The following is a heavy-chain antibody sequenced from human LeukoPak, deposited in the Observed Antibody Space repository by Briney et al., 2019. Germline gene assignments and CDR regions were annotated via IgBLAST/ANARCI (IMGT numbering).Heavy chain of an antibody. CDR1: GFTFSIYN. CDR3: TTDSYVTPRTRVFNWFDP. CDR2: ISSSSSYI. V-gene: IGHV3-21*03. Sequence: PGGSLRLSCAASGFTFSIYNMNWVRQAPGKGLEWVSSISSSSSYIYYADSVKGRFTISRDNAKNSLYLQMNSLKTEDTAMYYCTTDSYVTPRTRVFNWFDPWGQGTLVTVSS. D-gene: IGHD4-23*01. J-gene: IGHJ5*02.